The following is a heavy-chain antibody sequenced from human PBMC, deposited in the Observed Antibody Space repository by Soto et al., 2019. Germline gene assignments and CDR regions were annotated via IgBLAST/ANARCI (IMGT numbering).Heavy chain of an antibody. CDR1: GGTFSSYA. D-gene: IGHD5-18*01. Sequence: SVKVSCKASGGTFSSYAISWVRQAPGQGLEWMGGIIPIFGTANYAQKFQGRVTITADESTSTAYMERSSLRSEDTAVYYCAREERIQLWSKPTRYYYYYGMDVWGQGTTVTVSS. V-gene: IGHV1-69*13. CDR3: AREERIQLWSKPTRYYYYYGMDV. J-gene: IGHJ6*02. CDR2: IIPIFGTA.